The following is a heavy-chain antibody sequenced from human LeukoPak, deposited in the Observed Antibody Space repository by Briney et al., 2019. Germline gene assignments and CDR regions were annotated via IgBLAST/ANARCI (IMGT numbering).Heavy chain of an antibody. CDR3: ARPLRYSYGYMDY. D-gene: IGHD5-18*01. CDR1: GDSISSYY. CDR2: IFYSGST. J-gene: IGHJ4*02. Sequence: PSETLSLTCTVSGDSISSYYWSWIRRPPGKGLEWIGYIFYSGSTNYNPSLKSRVTISVDTSKNQFSLNLTSVTAADTAVYYCARPLRYSYGYMDYWGQGTLVTVSS. V-gene: IGHV4-59*01.